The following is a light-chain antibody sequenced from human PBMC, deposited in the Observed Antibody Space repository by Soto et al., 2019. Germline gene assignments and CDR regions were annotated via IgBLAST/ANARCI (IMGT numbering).Light chain of an antibody. CDR1: SSDVGAYSY. V-gene: IGLV2-14*01. CDR2: DVS. CDR3: SSYTSSSTLDVV. Sequence: QSALTQPASVSGSPGQSITISCTGASSDVGAYSYVSWYQQHPGKAPKLMIYDVSYRPSGVSNRFSGSKSGNTASLTISGLQAEDEADYYCSSYTSSSTLDVVFGGGTKVTVL. J-gene: IGLJ2*01.